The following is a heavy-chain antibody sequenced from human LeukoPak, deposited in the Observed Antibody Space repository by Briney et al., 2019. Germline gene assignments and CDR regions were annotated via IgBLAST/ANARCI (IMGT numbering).Heavy chain of an antibody. D-gene: IGHD3-9*01. CDR1: GGSISIYY. J-gene: IGHJ4*02. CDR3: ARGEDFERYYLAY. Sequence: PSWALSLTCSVSGGSISIYYWTWIRQIPEKGLEWIGYIYYTGTTNYNPLFESRATISVDTSKNQFSLKLTSVTAADTAVYFCARGEDFERYYLAYWGQGTLVTVSS. CDR2: IYYTGTT. V-gene: IGHV4-59*01.